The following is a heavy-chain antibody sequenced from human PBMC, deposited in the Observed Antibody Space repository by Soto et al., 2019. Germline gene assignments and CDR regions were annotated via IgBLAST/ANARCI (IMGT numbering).Heavy chain of an antibody. CDR2: VVSGGTS. Sequence: QVHLQESGPALVKASETLSLICTVSGGSISHDYWSWVRQSADKGLEWIGRVVSGGTSDYNPSLKGRVSMSVDTFKNQLSLQVTSVTAADTAMYYCARGPCGGGSCYSDLFPETGFDSWGQGTLVTVSS. CDR1: GGSISHDY. V-gene: IGHV4-4*07. CDR3: ARGPCGGGSCYSDLFPETGFDS. D-gene: IGHD2-15*01. J-gene: IGHJ4*02.